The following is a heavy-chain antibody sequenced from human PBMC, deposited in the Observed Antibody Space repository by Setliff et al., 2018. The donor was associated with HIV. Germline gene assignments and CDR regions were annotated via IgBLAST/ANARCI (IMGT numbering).Heavy chain of an antibody. Sequence: ASVKVSCKASGYTFTGYYMHWVRQAPGQGLEWMGRINPNSGGTNYAQKFQGRVTMTRDTSIITAYMQLDRLGSDDTAVYYCARGPRGYVSSYYFDYWGQGTLVTVSS. J-gene: IGHJ4*02. D-gene: IGHD3-22*01. CDR3: ARGPRGYVSSYYFDY. CDR2: INPNSGGT. CDR1: GYTFTGYY. V-gene: IGHV1-2*06.